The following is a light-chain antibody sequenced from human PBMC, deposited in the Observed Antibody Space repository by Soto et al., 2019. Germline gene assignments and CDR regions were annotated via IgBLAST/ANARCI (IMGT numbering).Light chain of an antibody. CDR1: QGISNY. CDR2: AAS. CDR3: PKDNSASYA. V-gene: IGKV1-27*01. Sequence: DIQMTQSPSSLSASVGDRVTITCRAIQGISNYLAWYQQKPGKVPKLLIYAASTLQSGVPSRFSGSGSGIDLSLTISSLQHEDVATYYCPKDNSASYAVGQGTKLEIK. J-gene: IGKJ2*01.